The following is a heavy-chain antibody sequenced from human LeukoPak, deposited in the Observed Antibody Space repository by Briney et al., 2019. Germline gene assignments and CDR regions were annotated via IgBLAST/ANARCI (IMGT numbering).Heavy chain of an antibody. V-gene: IGHV3-30*18. Sequence: GGSLRLSCAASGFTFSSYGMHWVRQAPGKGLEWGAVISYDGSNKYYADSVKGRFTISRDNSTNTLYLQMNSLRAEDTAVYYCAKVPSSGWSPFDYWGQGTLVTVSS. CDR3: AKVPSSGWSPFDY. CDR1: GFTFSSYG. CDR2: ISYDGSNK. J-gene: IGHJ4*02. D-gene: IGHD6-19*01.